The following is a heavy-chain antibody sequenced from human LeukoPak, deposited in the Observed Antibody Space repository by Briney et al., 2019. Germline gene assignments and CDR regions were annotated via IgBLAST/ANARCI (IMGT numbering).Heavy chain of an antibody. CDR2: IYYSGST. CDR1: GGSISSGDYY. D-gene: IGHD6-13*01. J-gene: IGHJ4*02. Sequence: SQSLSLTCTVSGGSISSGDYYWSWIRQPPGKGLEWIGYIYYSGSTYYNPSLKSRVTVSVDTSKNQFSLKLSSVTAADTAVYYCARVSGQQLYFYWGQGTLVTVSS. V-gene: IGHV4-30-4*08. CDR3: ARVSGQQLYFY.